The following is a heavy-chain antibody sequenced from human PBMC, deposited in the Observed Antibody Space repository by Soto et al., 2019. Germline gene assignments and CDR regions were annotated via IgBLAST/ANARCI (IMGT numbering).Heavy chain of an antibody. CDR3: ARGRPPVVVVAATRMRYNWFDP. V-gene: IGHV4-34*01. CDR1: GGSFSGYY. J-gene: IGHJ5*02. D-gene: IGHD2-15*01. Sequence: SETLSLTCAVYGGSFSGYYWSWIRQPPGKELEWIGEINHSGSTNYNPSLKSRVTISVDTSRNQFSLKLSSVTAADTAVYYCARGRPPVVVVAATRMRYNWFDPWGQGTLVTVSS. CDR2: INHSGST.